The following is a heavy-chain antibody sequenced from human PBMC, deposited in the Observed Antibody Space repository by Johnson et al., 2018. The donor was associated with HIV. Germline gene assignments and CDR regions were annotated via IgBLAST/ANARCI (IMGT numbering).Heavy chain of an antibody. Sequence: VYLVESGGGVVQPGRSLRLSCAASGFNFSSYAMHWVRQAPGKGLEWVAVISYDGSNKYYADSVKGRFTISRDNSKNTLYLQMNSLRAEDTAVYYCARGGCSGGSCYSHDAFDIWGQGTMVTVSS. CDR2: ISYDGSNK. V-gene: IGHV3-30-3*01. CDR3: ARGGCSGGSCYSHDAFDI. CDR1: GFNFSSYA. D-gene: IGHD2-15*01. J-gene: IGHJ3*02.